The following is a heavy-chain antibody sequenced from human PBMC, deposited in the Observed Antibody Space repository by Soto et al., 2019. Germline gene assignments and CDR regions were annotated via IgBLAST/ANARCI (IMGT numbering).Heavy chain of an antibody. V-gene: IGHV4-59*01. D-gene: IGHD5-18*01. CDR2: IYYTGST. CDR3: ARVGYMYGHVNWYFDL. J-gene: IGHJ2*01. Sequence: VQLQESGPGLVKPSETLSLTCTVSGGSISPYYWTWIRQPPGKGLEWIGYIYYTGSTNYNPSLKSRVTISVDTSKNQFSLKLRSVTAADTAVYYCARVGYMYGHVNWYFDLWGRGTLVTVSS. CDR1: GGSISPYY.